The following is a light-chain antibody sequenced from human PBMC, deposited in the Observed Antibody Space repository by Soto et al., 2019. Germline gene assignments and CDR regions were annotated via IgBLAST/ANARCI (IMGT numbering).Light chain of an antibody. CDR1: QGISSF. V-gene: IGKV1-8*01. J-gene: IGKJ2*01. CDR3: QHYLSSPYT. CDR2: AAA. Sequence: AIRMTQSPSSISASTGERVTITCRASQGISSFLAWYQQKPGKAPKLLIYAAATLQRGAPSRFSASGSGTDFTLTISLLPSEDVATYFCQHYLSSPYTFGQGTKLEIK.